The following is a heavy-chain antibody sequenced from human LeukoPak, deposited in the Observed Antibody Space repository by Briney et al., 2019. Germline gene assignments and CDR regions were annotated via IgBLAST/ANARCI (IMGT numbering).Heavy chain of an antibody. CDR1: GFIFSRYW. V-gene: IGHV3-74*01. CDR2: INSDGSNI. D-gene: IGHD3-22*01. J-gene: IGHJ4*02. Sequence: GGSLRLSCAASGFIFSRYWIHWVRQAPGKGLVWVAGINSDGSNIRYADSVKGRFTISRDNAKNTMYLDMNSLRDGDTAVYYCTRSMIMVDPFDYWGQGTLVTVSS. CDR3: TRSMIMVDPFDY.